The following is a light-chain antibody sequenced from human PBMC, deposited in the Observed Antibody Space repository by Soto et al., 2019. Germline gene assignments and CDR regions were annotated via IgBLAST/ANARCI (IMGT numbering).Light chain of an antibody. CDR1: QTVTSN. Sequence: EIVMTQSPDTLSVSPGERVTLSCRASQTVTSNLAWYQQKAGQSPRLLIYGASSRATGTPARCSGSGSGTEFTLTISILQSEDVAVYFCHQYNNWPTFGQGTKVDIK. CDR3: HQYNNWPT. J-gene: IGKJ1*01. V-gene: IGKV3D-15*01. CDR2: GAS.